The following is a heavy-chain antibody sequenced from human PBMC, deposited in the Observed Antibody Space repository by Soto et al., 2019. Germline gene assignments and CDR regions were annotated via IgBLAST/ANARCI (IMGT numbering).Heavy chain of an antibody. Sequence: QITLKESGPTLVKPTQTLTQTSTFSGFSLSTSGVGVGWIRQPPGKALEWLALIYWDDAKRYSPSLKSRLTITKDTSKNQVVLTMTNMDPVDPATYYCAHRYPYSSSWYVGGGGWFDPWGQGTLVTVSS. D-gene: IGHD6-13*01. CDR3: AHRYPYSSSWYVGGGGWFDP. CDR2: IYWDDAK. CDR1: GFSLSTSGVG. V-gene: IGHV2-5*02. J-gene: IGHJ5*02.